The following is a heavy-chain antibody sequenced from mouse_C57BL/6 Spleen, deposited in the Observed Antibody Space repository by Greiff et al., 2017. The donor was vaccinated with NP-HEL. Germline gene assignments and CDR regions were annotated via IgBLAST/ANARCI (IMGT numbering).Heavy chain of an antibody. CDR1: GYTFTSYT. CDR2: INPSSGYT. Sequence: VQLQQSGAELARPGASVKMSCKASGYTFTSYTMHWVKQRPGQGLEWIGYINPSSGYTKYNQKFKDKATLTADKSSSTAYMQLSSLTSEDSAVYYCARSPANWVFDYWGQGTTLTVSS. CDR3: ARSPANWVFDY. D-gene: IGHD4-1*01. J-gene: IGHJ2*01. V-gene: IGHV1-4*01.